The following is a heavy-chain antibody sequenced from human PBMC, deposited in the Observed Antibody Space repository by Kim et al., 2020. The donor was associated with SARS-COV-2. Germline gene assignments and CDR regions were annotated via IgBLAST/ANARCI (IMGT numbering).Heavy chain of an antibody. CDR3: ARRGAYMVRAVSAFDY. J-gene: IGHJ4*02. CDR1: GGSIISSSYY. V-gene: IGHV4-39*01. CDR2: IYYSGST. D-gene: IGHD3-10*01. Sequence: SETLSLTCTVSGGSIISSSYYWGWIRQPPGKGLEWIGNIYYSGSTYYNPSLKSRVTISVDTSKNQFSLKLSSVTAADTAVYYCARRGAYMVRAVSAFDYWGQGTLVTVSS.